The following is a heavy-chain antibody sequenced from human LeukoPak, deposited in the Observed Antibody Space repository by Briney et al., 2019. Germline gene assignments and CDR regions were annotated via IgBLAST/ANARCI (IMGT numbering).Heavy chain of an antibody. CDR2: IYYSGSN. V-gene: IGHV4-38-2*02. Sequence: SETLSLTCTVSGYSISSSYYWGWIRQPPGKGLEWIGSIYYSGSNYYNPSLKSRVTISVDTSKNQFSLKLSSVTAADTAVYYCARVYYGSGRPIDYWGQGTLVTVSS. D-gene: IGHD3-10*01. CDR3: ARVYYGSGRPIDY. J-gene: IGHJ4*02. CDR1: GYSISSSYY.